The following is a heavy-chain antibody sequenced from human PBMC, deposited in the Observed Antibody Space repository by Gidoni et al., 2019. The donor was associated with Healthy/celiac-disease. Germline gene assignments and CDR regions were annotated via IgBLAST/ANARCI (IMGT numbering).Heavy chain of an antibody. J-gene: IGHJ4*02. Sequence: EVQLVESGGGLVQPGGSLRLSCAASGFTFSSYWMSWVRQAPGKGLEWVANIKQDGSEKYYVDSVKGRFTISRDNAKNSLYLQMNSLRAEDTAVYYCARDTEQWLVRGWDYWGQGTLVTVSS. CDR1: GFTFSSYW. V-gene: IGHV3-7*03. D-gene: IGHD6-19*01. CDR3: ARDTEQWLVRGWDY. CDR2: IKQDGSEK.